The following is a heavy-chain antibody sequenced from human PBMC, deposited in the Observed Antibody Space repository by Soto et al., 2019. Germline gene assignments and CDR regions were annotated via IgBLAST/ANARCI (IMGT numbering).Heavy chain of an antibody. CDR2: IYHYSDTI. D-gene: IGHD5-12*01. V-gene: IGHV3-48*01. CDR1: GFAFRTYA. CDR3: VRDTGYTGYDLEY. Sequence: EVQLVESGGGLIQPGGCLRVSCAASGFAFRTYAMNCVRQSRGKGLEGVSSIYHYSDTIYHADFVKGRFTISRDNAKNKLYQQMNSRIGEDTAVYYFVRDTGYTGYDLEYCGQGTLVTGSS. J-gene: IGHJ4*02.